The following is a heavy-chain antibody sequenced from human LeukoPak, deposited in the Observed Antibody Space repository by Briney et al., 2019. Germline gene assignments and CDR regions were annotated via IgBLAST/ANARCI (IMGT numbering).Heavy chain of an antibody. J-gene: IGHJ4*02. V-gene: IGHV3-48*03. CDR3: ASTKRVPYCSGGSCYSPFDY. Sequence: GGSLRLSCAASGFTFSSYEMNWVRQAPGKGLEWVSYISSSGSTINYADSVKGRFTISRDNAKNSLYLQMNSLRAEDTAVYYCASTKRVPYCSGGSCYSPFDYWGQGTLVTVSS. CDR2: ISSSGSTI. D-gene: IGHD2-15*01. CDR1: GFTFSSYE.